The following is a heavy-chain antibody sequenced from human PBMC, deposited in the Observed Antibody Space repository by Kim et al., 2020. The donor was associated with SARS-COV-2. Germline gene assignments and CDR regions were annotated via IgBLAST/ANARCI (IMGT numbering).Heavy chain of an antibody. V-gene: IGHV3-21*01. CDR3: ASKEGYYGSGSYYYFDY. J-gene: IGHJ4*02. D-gene: IGHD3-10*01. CDR1: GFTFSSYS. CDR2: ISSSSSYI. Sequence: GGSLRLSCAASGFTFSSYSMNWVRQAPGKGLEWVSSISSSSSYIYYADSVKGRFTISRDNAKNSLYLQMNSLRAEDTAVYYCASKEGYYGSGSYYYFDYWGQGALVTVSP.